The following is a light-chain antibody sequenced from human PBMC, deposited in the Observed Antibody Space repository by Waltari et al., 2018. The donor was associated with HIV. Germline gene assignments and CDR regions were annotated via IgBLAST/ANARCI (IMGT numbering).Light chain of an antibody. V-gene: IGLV1-47*01. CDR2: GIN. J-gene: IGLJ3*02. CDR3: AAWDYSLSGWV. Sequence: QSVLTQPPSASGTPGQRVTISCSGSNYKVGNSYVDWYQQRPGTTPKLVTYGINQRPSGVPDRFSGSKSGTSVSLVISGIRSEDEADYYCAAWDYSLSGWVFGGGTKLTVL. CDR1: NYKVGNSY.